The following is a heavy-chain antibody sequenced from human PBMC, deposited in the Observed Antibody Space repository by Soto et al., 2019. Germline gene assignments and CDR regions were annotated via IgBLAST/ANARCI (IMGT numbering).Heavy chain of an antibody. Sequence: EVQLVESGGGLVQPGGSLRLSCAASGFTFSSYWMHWVRQAPGKGLVWVSRINSDGSSTSYADSVKGRFTISRDNAKKTLYLQMNSLRAEDTAVYYCARASLGATTGYNYWGQGTLVTVSS. CDR2: INSDGSST. J-gene: IGHJ4*02. CDR3: ARASLGATTGYNY. CDR1: GFTFSSYW. V-gene: IGHV3-74*01. D-gene: IGHD1-26*01.